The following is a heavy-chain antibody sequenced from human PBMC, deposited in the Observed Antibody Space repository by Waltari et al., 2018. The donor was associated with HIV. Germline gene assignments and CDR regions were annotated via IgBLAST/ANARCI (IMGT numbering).Heavy chain of an antibody. Sequence: EVQLLESGGGLVQPGGSLRLSCAASGLTFSSYAMGWVRQAPGKGLEWVSSISDSGDNRYYAASVKGRFTVSRDNSKNTLYLQVNNLRAEDTAVYYCSLGKIFDYWGQGTLVTVSS. CDR3: SLGKIFDY. CDR2: ISDSGDNR. CDR1: GLTFSSYA. V-gene: IGHV3-23*01. J-gene: IGHJ4*02. D-gene: IGHD1-26*01.